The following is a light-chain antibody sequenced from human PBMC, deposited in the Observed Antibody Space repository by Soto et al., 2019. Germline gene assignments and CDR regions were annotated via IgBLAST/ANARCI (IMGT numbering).Light chain of an antibody. CDR2: GAS. Sequence: VMPQSPTTLSVSPGERSTLSCMSSQSVSSSYLAWYQQKPGQAPRLLIYGASSRATGIPDRFSGSGSGTDFTLTISRLEPEDFAVYYCQQYGSSRTFGQGTKVDIK. CDR3: QQYGSSRT. V-gene: IGKV3-20*01. J-gene: IGKJ1*01. CDR1: QSVSSSY.